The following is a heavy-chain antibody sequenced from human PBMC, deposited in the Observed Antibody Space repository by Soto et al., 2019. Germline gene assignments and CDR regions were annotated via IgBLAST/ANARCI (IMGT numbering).Heavy chain of an antibody. CDR3: ARRVDYVWGSNRFSPYFDY. V-gene: IGHV4-39*07. D-gene: IGHD3-16*02. CDR2: FFIGGNT. Sequence: SETLSLTCTVSGGSISSSTYYWGWMRQPPGKGLEWIASFFIGGNTYYNPSLKSRVTISVDTSKNQFSLKLSSVTAADTAVYYCARRVDYVWGSNRFSPYFDYWGQGSLVTVSS. J-gene: IGHJ4*02. CDR1: GGSISSSTYY.